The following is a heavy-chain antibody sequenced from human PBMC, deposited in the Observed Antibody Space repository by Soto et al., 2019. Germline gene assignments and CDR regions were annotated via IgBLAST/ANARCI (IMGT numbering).Heavy chain of an antibody. CDR2: IIPIFGTA. Sequence: GASVKVSCKASGGTFSSYAISWVRQAPGQGLEWMGGIIPIFGTANYAQKFQGRVTITADKSTSTAYMELSSLRSEDTAVYYCASNGRGYSYEYYFDYWGQGTLVTVSS. CDR1: GGTFSSYA. D-gene: IGHD5-18*01. V-gene: IGHV1-69*06. CDR3: ASNGRGYSYEYYFDY. J-gene: IGHJ4*02.